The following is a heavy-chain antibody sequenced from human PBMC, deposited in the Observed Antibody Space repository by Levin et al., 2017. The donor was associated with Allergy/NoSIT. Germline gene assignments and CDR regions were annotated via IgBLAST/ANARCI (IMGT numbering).Heavy chain of an antibody. V-gene: IGHV3-21*01. D-gene: IGHD5-12*01. J-gene: IGHJ4*02. CDR3: ARDMVSNSGYDPDFDY. CDR2: ISSSSSYI. CDR1: GFTFSSYS. Sequence: GESLKISCAASGFTFSSYSMNWVRQAPGKGLEWVSSISSSSSYIYYADSVKGRFTISRDNAKNSLYLQMNSLRAEDTAVYYCARDMVSNSGYDPDFDYWGQGTLVTVSS.